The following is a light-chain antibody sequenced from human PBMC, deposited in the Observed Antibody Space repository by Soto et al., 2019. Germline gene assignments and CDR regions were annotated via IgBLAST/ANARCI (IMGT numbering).Light chain of an antibody. V-gene: IGKV3-15*01. CDR1: QNVYNN. CDR3: QQCRNWPLT. J-gene: IGKJ4*01. CDR2: DAS. Sequence: EIVMTQSPATLSVSPGEGATLSCKASQNVYNNLAWYQQRPGQPPRLLIYDASTRATGISARFSDSGYGTEFPLTISSLQSEDFAVYFCQQCRNWPLTFGGGNKVEI.